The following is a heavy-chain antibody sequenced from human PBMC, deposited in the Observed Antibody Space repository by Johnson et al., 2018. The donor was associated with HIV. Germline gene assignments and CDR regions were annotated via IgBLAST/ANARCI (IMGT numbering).Heavy chain of an antibody. D-gene: IGHD3-22*01. V-gene: IGHV3-66*01. Sequence: VESGGGLVQPGGSLRLSCAASGFTVSSNYMSWVRQAPGKGLEWVSVIYSGGSTYYADSVKGRFTISRDNSKNTLYLQMNSLRAEDTAVYYCARDVAATMIVVGGAYDAFDIWGQGTMVTVSS. CDR1: GFTVSSNY. CDR3: ARDVAATMIVVGGAYDAFDI. J-gene: IGHJ3*02. CDR2: IYSGGST.